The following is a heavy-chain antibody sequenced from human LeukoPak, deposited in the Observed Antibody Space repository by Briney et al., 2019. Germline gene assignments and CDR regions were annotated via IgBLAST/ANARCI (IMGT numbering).Heavy chain of an antibody. CDR2: IIPIFGTA. V-gene: IGHV1-46*01. CDR3: ARGGYCSGGSCYDPNWYFDL. D-gene: IGHD2-15*01. J-gene: IGHJ2*01. CDR1: GYTFTSYC. Sequence: ASVKVSCKASGYTFTSYCMHWVRQAPGQGLEWMGGIIPIFGTANYAQKFQGRVTMTRDTSTSTVYMELSSLRSEDTAVYYCARGGYCSGGSCYDPNWYFDLWGRGTLVTVSS.